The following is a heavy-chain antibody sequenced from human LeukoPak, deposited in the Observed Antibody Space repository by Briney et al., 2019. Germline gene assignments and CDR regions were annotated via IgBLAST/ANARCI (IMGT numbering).Heavy chain of an antibody. V-gene: IGHV3-66*04. Sequence: GGSLRLSCAASGFTVSSNYMSWVRQAPGKGLEWVSVIYSGGSTYYADSVKGRFTISRDNSKNTLYLQMNSLRAEDTAVYYCAKHRITIFDRSDFDYWGQGTLVTVSS. J-gene: IGHJ4*02. CDR3: AKHRITIFDRSDFDY. D-gene: IGHD3-3*01. CDR2: IYSGGST. CDR1: GFTVSSNY.